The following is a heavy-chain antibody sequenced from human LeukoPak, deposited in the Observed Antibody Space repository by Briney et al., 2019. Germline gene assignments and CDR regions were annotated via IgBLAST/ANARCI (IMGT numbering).Heavy chain of an antibody. CDR3: ERRSDVLLWFGELFSAFDI. V-gene: IGHV4-38-2*01. Sequence: SETLSLTCAVSGYSISSGYYWGWIRQPPGKGLEGIGSIYHSGSTYYNPSLKSRVTILVDTFKNQFSLKLSSVTAADTAVYYCERRSDVLLWFGELFSAFDIWGQGTMVTVSS. J-gene: IGHJ3*02. CDR1: GYSISSGYY. CDR2: IYHSGST. D-gene: IGHD3-10*01.